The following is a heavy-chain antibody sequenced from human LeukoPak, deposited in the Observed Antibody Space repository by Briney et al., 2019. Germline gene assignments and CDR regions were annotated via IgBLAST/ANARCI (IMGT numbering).Heavy chain of an antibody. V-gene: IGHV3-30*03. Sequence: GGSLRLSCAASGFTFSSYEMNWVRQAPGKGLEWVAVISYDGSNKYQADSVKGRLTISRDNSKNTLYLQMNSLRVEDTAVYYCARLIINHVGDYYDSSNTDYWGQGTLVTVSS. CDR2: ISYDGSNK. CDR1: GFTFSSYE. J-gene: IGHJ4*02. CDR3: ARLIINHVGDYYDSSNTDY. D-gene: IGHD3-22*01.